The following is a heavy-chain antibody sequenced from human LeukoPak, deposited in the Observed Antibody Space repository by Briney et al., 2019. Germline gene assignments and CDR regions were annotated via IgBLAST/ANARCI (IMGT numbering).Heavy chain of an antibody. CDR1: GGSISSSSYY. D-gene: IGHD3-10*01. V-gene: IGHV4-39*01. CDR3: ARERSSFSGASTDY. Sequence: SETLSLTCTVSGGSISSSSYYWGWIRQPPGKGLEWIGSIYYSGSTYYKPSLKSRVTISIDTSKNQFSLKLSSVTAADTAVYYCARERSSFSGASTDYWGQGTLVTVSS. CDR2: IYYSGST. J-gene: IGHJ4*02.